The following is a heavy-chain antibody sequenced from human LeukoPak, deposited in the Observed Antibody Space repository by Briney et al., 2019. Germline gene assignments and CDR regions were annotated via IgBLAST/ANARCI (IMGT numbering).Heavy chain of an antibody. Sequence: SVKVSCKASGGTFSSYAISWVRQAPGQGLEWMGGIIPIFGTANYAQKFQGRVTITADESTSTAYVELSSLRSEDTAVYYCAREAQTTVTFWFDPWGQGTLVTVSS. V-gene: IGHV1-69*01. J-gene: IGHJ5*02. CDR3: AREAQTTVTFWFDP. D-gene: IGHD4-11*01. CDR1: GGTFSSYA. CDR2: IIPIFGTA.